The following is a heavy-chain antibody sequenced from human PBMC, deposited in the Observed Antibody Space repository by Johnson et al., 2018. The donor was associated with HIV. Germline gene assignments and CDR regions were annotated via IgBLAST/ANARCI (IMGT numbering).Heavy chain of an antibody. CDR1: GFTFDDYG. J-gene: IGHJ3*02. CDR2: INWNGGST. D-gene: IGHD3-22*01. V-gene: IGHV3-20*04. CDR3: AREVYYDSSGYYVDAFDI. Sequence: VQLVESGGDLVQPGGSLRLSCAASGFTFDDYGMSWVRQAPGKGLEWVSGINWNGGSTGYADSVKGRFTISRDNAKNSLYLQMNSLRAEDTALYYCAREVYYDSSGYYVDAFDIWGQGTMVTVSS.